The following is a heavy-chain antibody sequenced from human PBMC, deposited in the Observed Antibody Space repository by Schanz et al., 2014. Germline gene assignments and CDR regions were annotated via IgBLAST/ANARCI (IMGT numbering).Heavy chain of an antibody. Sequence: QVRLVQSGAEAREPGASVKVSCKATGYMFDTYGFAWVRQAPGQGLEWMGWISTYNGHTRYGQKFQDKLSLTTDTDTATAHVELRSLSTGDTAVYYCARAPARMNMFRGVTYFFDYWGQGTLVTVSS. V-gene: IGHV1-18*04. J-gene: IGHJ4*02. CDR2: ISTYNGHT. D-gene: IGHD3-10*01. CDR3: ARAPARMNMFRGVTYFFDY. CDR1: GYMFDTYG.